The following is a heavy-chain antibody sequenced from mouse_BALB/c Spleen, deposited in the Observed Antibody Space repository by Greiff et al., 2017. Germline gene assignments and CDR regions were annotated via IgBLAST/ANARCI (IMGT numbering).Heavy chain of an antibody. CDR1: GYSITSGYY. Sequence: DVQLQESGPGLVKPSQSLSLTCSVTGYSITSGYYWNWIRQFPGNKLEWRGYISYDGSNNYNPSLKNRISITRDTSKNQFFLKLNSVTTEDTATYSSARGYGNYYAMDYWGQGTSVTVSS. CDR2: ISYDGSN. CDR3: ARGYGNYYAMDY. V-gene: IGHV3-6*02. D-gene: IGHD2-10*02. J-gene: IGHJ4*01.